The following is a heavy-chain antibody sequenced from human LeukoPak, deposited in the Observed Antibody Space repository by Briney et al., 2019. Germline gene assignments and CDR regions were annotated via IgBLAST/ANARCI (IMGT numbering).Heavy chain of an antibody. D-gene: IGHD4-23*01. CDR2: IKQDGSEK. CDR1: GLTFSTYW. V-gene: IGHV3-7*01. J-gene: IGHJ4*02. CDR3: ARDSGGNDY. Sequence: GGSLRLSCAASGLTFSTYWMSWVRQAPGKGLEWVANIKQDGSEKYYVDPVKGRFTIYRDNAKNSLYLQMNSLRAEDTAMCYCARDSGGNDYWGQGTLGTVSS.